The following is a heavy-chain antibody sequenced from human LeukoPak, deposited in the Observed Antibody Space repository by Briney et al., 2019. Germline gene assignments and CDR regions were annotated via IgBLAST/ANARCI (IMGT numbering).Heavy chain of an antibody. CDR1: GGSISSYY. CDR2: IYYSGST. V-gene: IGHV4-59*01. CDR3: ARGGRYPTPPDFDY. J-gene: IGHJ4*02. Sequence: SETLSLTCTVSGGSISSYYWSWIRQPPGKGLEWIGYIYYSGSTNYNPSLKSRVTVSVDTSKNQFSLKLSSVTAADTAVYYCARGGRYPTPPDFDYWGQGTLVTVSS. D-gene: IGHD3-16*02.